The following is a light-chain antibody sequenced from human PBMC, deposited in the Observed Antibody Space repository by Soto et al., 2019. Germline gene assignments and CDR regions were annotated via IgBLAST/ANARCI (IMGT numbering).Light chain of an antibody. CDR2: NTD. CDR1: SGSVSTSYF. CDR3: VLYMGSGNCV. Sequence: QAVVTQEPSLSVSPRGTVTITCGLSSGSVSTSYFPSWYQQTPGQPPRTLIYNTDTRSSGVPDRFSGSILGNKAALTITGAQADDESDYYCVLYMGSGNCVFGGGTKVTVL. V-gene: IGLV8-61*01. J-gene: IGLJ2*01.